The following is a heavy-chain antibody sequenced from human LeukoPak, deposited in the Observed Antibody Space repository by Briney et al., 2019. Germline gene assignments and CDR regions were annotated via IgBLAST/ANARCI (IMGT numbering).Heavy chain of an antibody. V-gene: IGHV3-7*04. CDR1: GFTFSSYW. D-gene: IGHD1-1*01. Sequence: PGGSLRLSCAASGFTFSSYWMSWVRQAPRKGLEWVANIKQDGSEKYYVDSVKGRFTIFRDNVKNSLYLQMNSLRAGDTAVYYCARGGTWYYYGMDVWGQGTTVTVSS. J-gene: IGHJ6*02. CDR3: ARGGTWYYYGMDV. CDR2: IKQDGSEK.